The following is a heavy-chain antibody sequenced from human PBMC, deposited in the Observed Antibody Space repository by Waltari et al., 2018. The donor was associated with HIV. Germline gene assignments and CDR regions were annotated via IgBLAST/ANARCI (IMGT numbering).Heavy chain of an antibody. D-gene: IGHD2-21*02. V-gene: IGHV3-48*01. CDR1: GFTFSTYS. J-gene: IGHJ6*02. Sequence: EVQLVESGGGLVQPGGSLRLSCAASGFTFSTYSMNWVRQAPGKVLESFSHSSGSMFTSAYADSVKGRFTIPRDNAKNSLYLQMNSLRAEDTAVYYFARDRGVVTPNYGMDVWGQGTTVTVSS. CDR3: ARDRGVVTPNYGMDV. CDR2: SSGSMFTS.